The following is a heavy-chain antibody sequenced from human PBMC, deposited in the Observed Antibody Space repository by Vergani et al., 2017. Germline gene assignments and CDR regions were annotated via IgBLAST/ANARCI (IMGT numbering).Heavy chain of an antibody. CDR2: IHPAGSDT. CDR1: RYSFTNYW. V-gene: IGHV5-51*01. Sequence: EVQLVQSGAEVKKPGASLKISCQISRYSFTNYWIGWVRQMPGKGLEWMGIIHPAGSDTRYSPSFQGQVPISVDKSISTAYLQRSSLRASDSAMYYCARLYGRDSSGSKYYDYWGQGTLVTVSS. CDR3: ARLYGRDSSGSKYYDY. D-gene: IGHD3-22*01. J-gene: IGHJ4*02.